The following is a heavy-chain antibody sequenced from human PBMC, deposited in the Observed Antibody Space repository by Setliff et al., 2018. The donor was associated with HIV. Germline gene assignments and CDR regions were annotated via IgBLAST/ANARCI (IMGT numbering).Heavy chain of an antibody. V-gene: IGHV4-39*07. CDR2: AHYSGNT. J-gene: IGHJ6*04. Sequence: SETLSLTCIVSGVSTISSSSSYYWGWIRHSPGKGLEWIASAHYSGNTYYSPSLKSRVNISVDTSKNLFSLQLTSVTAADTAVYYCARARAMWDVWGKGTTVTVSS. CDR3: ARARAMWDV. CDR1: GVSTISSSSSYY.